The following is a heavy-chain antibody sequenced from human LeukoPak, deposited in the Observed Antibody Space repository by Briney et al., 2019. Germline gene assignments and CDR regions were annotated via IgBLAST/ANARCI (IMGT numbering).Heavy chain of an antibody. V-gene: IGHV3-23*01. CDR2: IGGGDT. Sequence: GGSLRLSCSASGFTFRNFAISWVRQAPGKGLEWVSSIGGGDTHYADSVKGRFTISRNDSRSTVDLQMSSLRAEDTAVYYCAKDGQSFNSMYDYFDSWGQGTLVTVSS. J-gene: IGHJ4*02. D-gene: IGHD2-8*01. CDR3: AKDGQSFNSMYDYFDS. CDR1: GFTFRNFA.